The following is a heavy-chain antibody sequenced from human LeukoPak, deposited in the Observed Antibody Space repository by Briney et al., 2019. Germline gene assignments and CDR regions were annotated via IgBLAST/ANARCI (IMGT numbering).Heavy chain of an antibody. CDR2: INPNSGGT. D-gene: IGHD3-22*01. V-gene: IGHV1-2*06. Sequence: GASVKVSCKASGYTFTGYYMHWVRQAPGQGLEWMGRINPNSGGTNYAQKFQGRVTMTRDTSISTAYMELSRLRSDDTAVYYCALRYYYDSSGYKEIDYWGQGTLVTVFS. CDR1: GYTFTGYY. J-gene: IGHJ4*02. CDR3: ALRYYYDSSGYKEIDY.